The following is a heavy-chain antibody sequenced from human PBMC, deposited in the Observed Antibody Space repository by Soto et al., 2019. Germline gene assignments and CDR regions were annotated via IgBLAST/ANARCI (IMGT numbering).Heavy chain of an antibody. CDR2: LSYEGSEE. V-gene: IGHV3-30*03. J-gene: IGHJ4*02. Sequence: GGSLRLSCAASGFNFGVFGMHWVRQAPGKGLEWLSVLSYEGSEEYYADSVRGRFTISRDNSKNTLFLQMDSLRVDDTGVYYCALTRRSSLLEVAGPGFEYWGQGTLVTVS. D-gene: IGHD6-19*01. CDR1: GFNFGVFG. CDR3: ALTRRSSLLEVAGPGFEY.